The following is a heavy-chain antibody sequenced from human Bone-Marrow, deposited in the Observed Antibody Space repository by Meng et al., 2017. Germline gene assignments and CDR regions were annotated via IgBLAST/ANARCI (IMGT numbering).Heavy chain of an antibody. CDR1: GGSIRSRNHY. D-gene: IGHD3-9*01. Sequence: VQWQGAGPGPVKTPQTVSLPCNVSGGSIRSRNHYWSWVRQYPGKGLEWIGSIFYTGSAYYNPSLKSRIYISIDTSKNQFSLKLNSVTAADTAVYYCARDRHYDVSTGYGWIDPWGQGTLVTVSS. CDR3: ARDRHYDVSTGYGWIDP. J-gene: IGHJ5*02. V-gene: IGHV4-31*03. CDR2: IFYTGSA.